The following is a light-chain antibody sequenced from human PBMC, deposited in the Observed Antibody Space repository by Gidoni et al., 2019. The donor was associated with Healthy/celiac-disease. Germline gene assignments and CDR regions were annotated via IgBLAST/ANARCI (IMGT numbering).Light chain of an antibody. CDR3: QQYNSRTWT. V-gene: IGKV1-5*01. CDR2: DAS. J-gene: IGKJ1*01. Sequence: DIQMTQSPSTLSASVGDRVTITCRASQSISSWLAWYQQKPGKAPKLLIYDASSLESGVPSRFSGSGSGTEFTLTISSLQPDDFATYYCQQYNSRTWTFGQXTKVEIK. CDR1: QSISSW.